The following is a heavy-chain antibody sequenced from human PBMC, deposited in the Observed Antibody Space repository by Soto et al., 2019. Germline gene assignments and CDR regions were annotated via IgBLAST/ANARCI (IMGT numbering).Heavy chain of an antibody. V-gene: IGHV3-15*01. CDR3: TTARTYCGSTTCYSSYFDY. J-gene: IGHJ4*02. Sequence: PGGSLRLSCAASGFTFTYAWMSWVRQAPGKGLEWVGHIKSKIDGETTDYAAPVKGRFTISRDDSKDTVSLHISSLKTEDTAVYYCTTARTYCGSTTCYSSYFDYWGPGTLVTVSS. CDR2: IKSKIDGETT. D-gene: IGHD2-2*01. CDR1: GFTFTYAW.